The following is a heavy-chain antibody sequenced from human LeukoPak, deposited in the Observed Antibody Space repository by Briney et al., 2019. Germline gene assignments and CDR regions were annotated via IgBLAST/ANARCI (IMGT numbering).Heavy chain of an antibody. J-gene: IGHJ5*02. Sequence: GRSLRLSCAASGSPFDDYAMQWVRQAPGKGLEWVSLISGDGDSTYYADSVKGRFTISRDNSKNSLYLQMNSLRTEDTALYYCARDIGGSGRNGFAPWGQGTLFTVSS. D-gene: IGHD3-10*01. V-gene: IGHV3-43*02. CDR1: GSPFDDYA. CDR3: ARDIGGSGRNGFAP. CDR2: ISGDGDST.